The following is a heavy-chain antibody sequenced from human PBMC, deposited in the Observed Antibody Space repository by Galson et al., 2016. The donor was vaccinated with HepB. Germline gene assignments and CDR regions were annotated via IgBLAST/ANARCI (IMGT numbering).Heavy chain of an antibody. CDR1: GFLFGDYY. Sequence: LRLSCAASGFLFGDYYLTWIRQAPGKGLEWLSCISGSGYSIFYADSVKGRLTISRDNAKKSFYLQLNSLRAEDKAVYYCARVMLGIRGCDYWGQGTLVAVSS. D-gene: IGHD3-10*01. CDR3: ARVMLGIRGCDY. J-gene: IGHJ4*02. CDR2: ISGSGYSI. V-gene: IGHV3-11*01.